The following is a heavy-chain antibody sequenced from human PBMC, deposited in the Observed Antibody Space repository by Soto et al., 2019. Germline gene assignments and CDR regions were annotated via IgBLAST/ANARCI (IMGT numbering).Heavy chain of an antibody. J-gene: IGHJ6*03. CDR1: GFTFSSYA. CDR3: AKGDIVAVGDYYYYMDV. CDR2: ISGSGGST. D-gene: IGHD5-12*01. Sequence: GGSLRLSCAASGFTFSSYAMSWVRQAPGKGLEWVSAISGSGGSTYYADSVKGRFTISRDNSKNTLYLQMNSLRAEDTAVYYCAKGDIVAVGDYYYYMDVWGKGTTVTVSS. V-gene: IGHV3-23*01.